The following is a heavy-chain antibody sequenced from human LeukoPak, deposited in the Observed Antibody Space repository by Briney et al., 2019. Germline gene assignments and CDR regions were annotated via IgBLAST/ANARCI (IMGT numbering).Heavy chain of an antibody. CDR2: VSGSGSGT. V-gene: IGHV3-23*01. J-gene: IGHJ4*02. CDR1: GFPFSSYS. CDR3: ARQYFFDY. D-gene: IGHD3-10*01. Sequence: GGSLRLSCAASGFPFSSYSMNWVRQAPGKGPEWVSSVSGSGSGTFHADSVQGRFTISRDNSKNTLYLQMNNLRAEDTAVYYCARQYFFDYWGQGTLVTVSS.